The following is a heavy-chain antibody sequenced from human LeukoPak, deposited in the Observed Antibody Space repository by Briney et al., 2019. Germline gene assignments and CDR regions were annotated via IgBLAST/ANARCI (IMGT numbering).Heavy chain of an antibody. CDR2: IYPGDSDT. CDR3: ARSNCTNGVCYIEDPLDY. D-gene: IGHD2-8*01. V-gene: IGHV5-51*01. CDR1: GYSFTSYW. Sequence: GESLKISCKGSGYSFTSYWIGWVRQMPGKGPEWMGIIYPGDSDTRYSPSFQGQVTISADKSISTAYLQWSSRKASDTAMYYCARSNCTNGVCYIEDPLDYWGQGTLVTVSS. J-gene: IGHJ4*02.